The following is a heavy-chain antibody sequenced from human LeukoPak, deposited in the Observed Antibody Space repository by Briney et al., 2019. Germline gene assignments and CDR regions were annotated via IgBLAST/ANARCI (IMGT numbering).Heavy chain of an antibody. CDR1: GFTVSSNY. D-gene: IGHD2-2*01. J-gene: IGHJ4*02. V-gene: IGHV3-66*02. CDR3: ARGSWSTSCFDY. CDR2: IYSGGST. Sequence: GGSLRLSCAASGFTVSSNYMSWVRQAPGKGLEWVSVIYSGGSTYYADSVKGRFTISRDNSKNTLYLQMNSLRAEDTAVYYCARGSWSTSCFDYRGQGTLVTVSS.